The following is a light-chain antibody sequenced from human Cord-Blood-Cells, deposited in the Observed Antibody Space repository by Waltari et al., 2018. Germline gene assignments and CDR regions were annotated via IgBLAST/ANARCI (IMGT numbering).Light chain of an antibody. V-gene: IGLV3-21*03. J-gene: IGLJ2*01. CDR2: DDS. CDR1: NIGRKS. Sequence: SSVLTQPPSVSVAPGKTARITCGGNNIGRKSVHWYQQKPGQAPVLVVWDDSERGSGIPGRFSGSNSGNRATLTIIRGEAADEADYYCQVWDSSSDHPVFGGGTKLTIL. CDR3: QVWDSSSDHPV.